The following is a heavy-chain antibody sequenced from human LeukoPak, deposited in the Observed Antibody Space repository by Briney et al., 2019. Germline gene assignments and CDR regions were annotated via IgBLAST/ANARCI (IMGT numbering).Heavy chain of an antibody. V-gene: IGHV4-34*01. Sequence: SETLSLTCAVYGGSFSGYYWSWIRQPPGKGLEWIGEINHSGSTNYNPSLKSRVTISVDTSKNQFSLKLSSVTAADTAVYYCARDKTGYYYGSGPPTALDYWGQGTLVTVSS. CDR3: ARDKTGYYYGSGPPTALDY. CDR2: INHSGST. D-gene: IGHD3-10*01. J-gene: IGHJ4*02. CDR1: GGSFSGYY.